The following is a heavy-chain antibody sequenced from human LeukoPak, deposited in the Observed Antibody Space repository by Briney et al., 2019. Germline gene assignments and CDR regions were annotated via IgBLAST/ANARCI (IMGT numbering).Heavy chain of an antibody. V-gene: IGHV1-2*02. CDR3: ARDGSYYYGSGSYLNN. J-gene: IGHJ4*02. Sequence: ASVKVSCKASGYTFTGYYMHWVRQAPGQGLEWMGWINPNRGGTNYAQKFQGRVTMTRDTSISTAYMELSRLRSDDTAVYYCARDGSYYYGSGSYLNNWGQGTLVTVSS. CDR2: INPNRGGT. D-gene: IGHD3-10*01. CDR1: GYTFTGYY.